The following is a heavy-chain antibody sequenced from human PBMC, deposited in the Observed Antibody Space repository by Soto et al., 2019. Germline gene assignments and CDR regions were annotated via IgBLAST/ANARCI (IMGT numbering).Heavy chain of an antibody. V-gene: IGHV4-59*01. CDR3: GRYCSSSICAEDYYFALEV. CDR2: ISDGGNT. J-gene: IGHJ6*02. CDR1: GGSIYTYY. Sequence: SDTLTLTCNDSGGSIYTYYWNRLRHSSGRGLEWVGYISDGGNTHYPPSLQSRVTYAADTSNKQVSLKLSSVSAADTAGYFCGRYCSSSICAEDYYFALEVWGQGTTVTVFS. D-gene: IGHD2-2*01.